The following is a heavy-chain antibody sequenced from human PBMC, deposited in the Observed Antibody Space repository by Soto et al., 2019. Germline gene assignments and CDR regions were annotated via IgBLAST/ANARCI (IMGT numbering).Heavy chain of an antibody. CDR1: GFTFSSYS. Sequence: GGSLRLSCAASGFTFSSYSMNWVRQAPGKGLEWVSSISSSSSYIYYADSVKGRFTISRDNAKNSLYLQMNSLRAEDTAVYYCARVDPLTSIAARRTRGGGFDYWGQGTLVTVSS. CDR3: ARVDPLTSIAARRTRGGGFDY. D-gene: IGHD6-6*01. CDR2: ISSSSSYI. V-gene: IGHV3-21*01. J-gene: IGHJ4*02.